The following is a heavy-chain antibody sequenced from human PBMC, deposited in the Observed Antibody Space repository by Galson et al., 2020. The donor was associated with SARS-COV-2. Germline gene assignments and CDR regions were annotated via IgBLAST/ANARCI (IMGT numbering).Heavy chain of an antibody. D-gene: IGHD6-13*01. CDR3: ASHPGYFNL. V-gene: IGHV3-23*01. CDR2: ITGSAGTT. CDR1: GFIFSSSG. J-gene: IGHJ4*02. Sequence: GESLKISCAASGFIFSSSGMSWVRQAPGKGLEWVAHITGSAGTTHYADSVKGRFTISRDNPKNTLYLQMNSLRDEDTAVYYCASHPGYFNLWGQGALVTVSS.